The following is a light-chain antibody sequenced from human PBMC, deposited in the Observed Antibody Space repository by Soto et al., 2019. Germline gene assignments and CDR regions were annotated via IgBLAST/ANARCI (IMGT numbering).Light chain of an antibody. CDR1: QSVSSS. CDR3: QQYENRPLT. Sequence: EIVMTQSPPTLSVSPGERATLSCRASQSVSSSLAWYQQKPGQAPRLLIYAASTRATGIPARFSGSGSGTEFTLTISSLQSEDFAVYFCQQYENRPLTFGGGTKVEI. J-gene: IGKJ4*01. V-gene: IGKV3-15*01. CDR2: AAS.